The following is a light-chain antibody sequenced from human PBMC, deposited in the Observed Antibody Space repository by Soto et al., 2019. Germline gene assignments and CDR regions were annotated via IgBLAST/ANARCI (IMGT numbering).Light chain of an antibody. V-gene: IGKV1-13*02. CDR1: QGISSY. CDR3: QQYNSYPWT. CDR2: HAY. Sequence: AIQLTQSPSSLSASVGDRVTITCRASQGISSYLAWYQQKPGKAPKLLIYHAYSLESGVPSRFSGSESGTEFTLTINSLQPDDGATYDCQQYNSYPWTFGQGTKVDIK. J-gene: IGKJ1*01.